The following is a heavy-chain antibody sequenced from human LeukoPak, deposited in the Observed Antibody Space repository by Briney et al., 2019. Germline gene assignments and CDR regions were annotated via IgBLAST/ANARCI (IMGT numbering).Heavy chain of an antibody. J-gene: IGHJ6*03. CDR2: ISGSGGST. Sequence: GGSLRLSCAASGFTFSSYGMNWVRQAPGKGLEWVSTISGSGGSTYYADSVKGRFTISRDNSKNTLYLQMNSLRAEDTAVYYCATAPSLSPYYYGSGSYYRYYYYYMDVWGKGTTVTVSS. CDR1: GFTFSSYG. D-gene: IGHD3-10*01. CDR3: ATAPSLSPYYYGSGSYYRYYYYYMDV. V-gene: IGHV3-23*01.